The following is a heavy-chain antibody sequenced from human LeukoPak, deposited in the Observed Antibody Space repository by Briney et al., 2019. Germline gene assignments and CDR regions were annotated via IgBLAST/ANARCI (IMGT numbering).Heavy chain of an antibody. CDR1: GFTVSSNY. CDR3: AKNGHGSGSYYPRTKYYFDY. CDR2: IYSGGST. J-gene: IGHJ4*02. V-gene: IGHV3-53*01. Sequence: HPGGSLRLSCAASGFTVSSNYMSWVRQAPGKGLEWVSVIYSGGSTYYADSVKGRFTISRDNSKNTLYLQMNSLRAEDTAVYYCAKNGHGSGSYYPRTKYYFDYWGQGTLVTVSS. D-gene: IGHD3-10*01.